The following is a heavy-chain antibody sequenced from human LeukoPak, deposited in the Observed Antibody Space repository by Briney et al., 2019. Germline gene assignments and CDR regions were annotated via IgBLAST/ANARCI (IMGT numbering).Heavy chain of an antibody. CDR3: AKSGGYGLIDY. CDR1: GGSISSSSYY. J-gene: IGHJ4*02. CDR2: IYYSGST. D-gene: IGHD1-26*01. Sequence: SETLSLTCTVSGGSISSSSYYWGWIRQPPGKGLEWIGSIYYSGSTYHNASLQSRVTISIDTSKNQFSLRLNSVTAADTAMYYCAKSGGYGLIDYWGQGTLVTVSS. V-gene: IGHV4-39*01.